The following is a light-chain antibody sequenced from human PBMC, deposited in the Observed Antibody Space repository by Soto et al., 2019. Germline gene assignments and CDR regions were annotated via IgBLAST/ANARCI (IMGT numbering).Light chain of an antibody. Sequence: DIVMTQSPDTLSGSPGERATLSCRASQSLYNNYLAWHQQKPGQAPRLLIYGAFSRATDIPDRFSGSGSGTDFTLTINRLEPEDSAVYYCQQYGSLITFGQGARLEIK. CDR3: QQYGSLIT. J-gene: IGKJ5*01. CDR1: QSLYNNY. V-gene: IGKV3-20*01. CDR2: GAF.